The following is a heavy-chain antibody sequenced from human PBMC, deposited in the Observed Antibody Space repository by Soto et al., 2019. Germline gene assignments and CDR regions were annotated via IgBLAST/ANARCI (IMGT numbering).Heavy chain of an antibody. J-gene: IGHJ6*02. V-gene: IGHV3-7*05. D-gene: IGHD2-2*01. CDR2: MNQHGSEK. CDR1: GFTFNTSW. CDR3: AKKSCSSPGCPYGMDV. Sequence: LRLSCAASGFTFNTSWMSWVRRAPGKGLEWVAHMNQHGSEKYYVDSVKGRFTISGDDAKNSLYLQMNSLGAEDTAVYYCAKKSCSSPGCPYGMDVWGQGTTVTVSS.